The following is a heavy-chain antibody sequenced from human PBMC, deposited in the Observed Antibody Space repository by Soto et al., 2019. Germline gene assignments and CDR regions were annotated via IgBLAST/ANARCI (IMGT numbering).Heavy chain of an antibody. V-gene: IGHV3-11*01. CDR2: ISSSGSTI. CDR1: GFTFSDYY. J-gene: IGHJ6*03. CDR3: ARDTIGVGYYYYYMDV. Sequence: QVQLVESGGGLVKPGGSLRLSCAASGFTFSDYYMSWIRQAPGKGLEWVSYISSSGSTIYYADSVKGQVTISRDNAKNPLYRQMNSMRAEETAVYYCARDTIGVGYYYYYMDVWGKGTTVTVSS.